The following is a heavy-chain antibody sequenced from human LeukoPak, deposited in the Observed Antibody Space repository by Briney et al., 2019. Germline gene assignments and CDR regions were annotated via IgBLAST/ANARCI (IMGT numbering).Heavy chain of an antibody. D-gene: IGHD1-26*01. CDR3: AKDLRSSADSKMGAADY. Sequence: GGSLRLSCAASGFTFSSYTMNWVRQAPGKGLEWVSGISGSGGSTHYADSVKGRFTISRDNSKNTLYLQMNSLRAEDTAVYYCAKDLRSSADSKMGAADYWGQGTLVTVSS. J-gene: IGHJ4*02. CDR2: ISGSGGST. V-gene: IGHV3-23*01. CDR1: GFTFSSYT.